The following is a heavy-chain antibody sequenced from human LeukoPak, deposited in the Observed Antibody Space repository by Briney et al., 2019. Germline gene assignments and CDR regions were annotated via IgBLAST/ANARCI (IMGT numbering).Heavy chain of an antibody. CDR1: GFTFSSYW. V-gene: IGHV3-7*03. Sequence: PGGSLRLSCAASGFTFSSYWMSWVRQAPGKGLEWVANIKQDGSEKYYVDSVKGRFTISRDNAKNSLYLQMNSLRAEDTAVYYCAKIGRRYDFWTGYYEEEVDYMDVWGKGTTVTVSS. CDR3: AKIGRRYDFWTGYYEEEVDYMDV. CDR2: IKQDGSEK. J-gene: IGHJ6*03. D-gene: IGHD3-3*01.